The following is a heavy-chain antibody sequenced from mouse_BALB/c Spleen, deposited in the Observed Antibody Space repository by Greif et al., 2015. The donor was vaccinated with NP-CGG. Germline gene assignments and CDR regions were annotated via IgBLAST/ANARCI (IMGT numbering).Heavy chain of an antibody. CDR2: IDPANGNA. J-gene: IGHJ4*01. CDR3: ARYYRYPYYAMDY. V-gene: IGHV14-3*02. D-gene: IGHD2-14*01. CDR1: GFNIKDTY. Sequence: EVMLVGSGAELVKPGASVKLSCTASGFNIKDTYMHWVKQRPEQGLEWIGRIDPANGNAKYDPKFQGKATITADTSSNTASLQLSSLTSEDTAVYYCARYYRYPYYAMDYWGQGTSVTVSS.